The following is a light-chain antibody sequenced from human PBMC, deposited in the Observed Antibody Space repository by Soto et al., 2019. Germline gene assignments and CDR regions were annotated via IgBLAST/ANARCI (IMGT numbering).Light chain of an antibody. J-gene: IGKJ1*01. CDR3: QQYNNWPPVT. CDR2: GAS. CDR1: QSVSRN. V-gene: IGKV3-15*01. Sequence: EIVMTQSPATLSVSPGERATLSCRASQSVSRNIDWYQQKPGQAPRLLIYGASTRATGIPDRFSGSGSGTEFTLTISSLQSEDFAVYYCQQYNNWPPVTFGQGTKVEIK.